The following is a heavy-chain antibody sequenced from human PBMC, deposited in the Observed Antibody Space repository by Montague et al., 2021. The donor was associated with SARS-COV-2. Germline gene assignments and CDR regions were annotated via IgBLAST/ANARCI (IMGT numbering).Heavy chain of an antibody. Sequence: SETLSLTCAIYGGYFSNYDWSWIRQSPGKGLEWIGQINHRRSTTYNPSLRDRVTISIDPSKNQFSLALNSVTVADTAVYYCAIPGNDYGYYFLNHWSQGTLVTVSS. J-gene: IGHJ4*02. V-gene: IGHV4-34*01. CDR2: INHRRST. CDR1: GGYFSNYD. D-gene: IGHD4-17*01. CDR3: AIPGNDYGYYFLNH.